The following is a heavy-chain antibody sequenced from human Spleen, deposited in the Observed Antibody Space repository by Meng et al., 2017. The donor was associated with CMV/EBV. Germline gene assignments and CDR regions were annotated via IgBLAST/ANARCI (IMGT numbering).Heavy chain of an antibody. CDR1: GFAFSTYA. D-gene: IGHD6-25*01. Sequence: GGSLRLSYETSGFAFSTYAMNWVRQAPGKGLEWVASTSGATSDIYYTDSVKGRFTISRDNAKKSLFLHMDSLRVEDTAVYYCTRSGSFFDYWGQGALVTVSS. CDR2: TSGATSDI. CDR3: TRSGSFFDY. V-gene: IGHV3-21*01. J-gene: IGHJ4*02.